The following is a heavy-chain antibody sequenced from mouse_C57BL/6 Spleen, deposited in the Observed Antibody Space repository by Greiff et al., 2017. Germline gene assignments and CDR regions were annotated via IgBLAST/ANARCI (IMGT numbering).Heavy chain of an antibody. CDR3: ARGDDYGWYFDV. J-gene: IGHJ1*02. V-gene: IGHV5-17*01. CDR2: ISSGSSTI. CDR1: GFTFSDYG. D-gene: IGHD2-4*01. Sequence: EVKVEESGGGLVKPGGSLKLSCAASGFTFSDYGMHWVRQAPEKGLEWVAYISSGSSTIYYADTVKGRFTISRDNAKNTLFLQMTSLRSEDTAMYYCARGDDYGWYFDVWGTGTTVTVAS.